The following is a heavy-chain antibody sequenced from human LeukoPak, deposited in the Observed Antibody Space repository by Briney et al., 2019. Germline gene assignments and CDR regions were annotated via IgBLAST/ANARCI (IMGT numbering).Heavy chain of an antibody. CDR2: VSVTAHTA. CDR1: GFTFSSYS. D-gene: IGHD6-13*01. CDR3: AKESKSTSSWYYFDS. J-gene: IGHJ4*02. Sequence: PGGSLRLSCAASGFTFSSYSMNCVRQAPGKGLEWGSSVSVTAHTAHYADSVKGRFTVSRDTAKSTLYLQMKSLRVEDTAVYYCAKESKSTSSWYYFDSWGQGTLVTVSS. V-gene: IGHV3-23*01.